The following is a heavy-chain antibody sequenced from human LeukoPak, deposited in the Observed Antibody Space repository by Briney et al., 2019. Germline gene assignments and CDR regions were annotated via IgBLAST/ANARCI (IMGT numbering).Heavy chain of an antibody. V-gene: IGHV3-49*04. CDR3: TRVKSSSWYFPSAFDI. D-gene: IGHD6-13*01. CDR1: GFTFGDYA. Sequence: GGSLRLSCTASGFTFGDYAMSWVRQAPGKGLEWVGFIRSKAYGGTTEYAASVKGRFTISRDDSKSIAYLQMNSLKTEDTAVYYCTRVKSSSWYFPSAFDIWGQGTMVTVSS. CDR2: IRSKAYGGTT. J-gene: IGHJ3*02.